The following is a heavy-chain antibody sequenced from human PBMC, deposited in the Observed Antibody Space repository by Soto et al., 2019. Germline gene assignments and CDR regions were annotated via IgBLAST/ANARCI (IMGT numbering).Heavy chain of an antibody. J-gene: IGHJ6*02. CDR3: ASFCSGGSCTPPVSSPDHSYGMDV. CDR1: GGTFSSYA. D-gene: IGHD2-15*01. CDR2: IIPIFGTA. Sequence: QVQLVQSGAEVMKPGSSVKVSCKASGGTFSSYAISWVRQAPGQGLEWMGGIIPIFGTANYAQKFQGRVTITADESTSTAYMELSSLRSEDTAVYYCASFCSGGSCTPPVSSPDHSYGMDVWGQGTTVTVSS. V-gene: IGHV1-69*01.